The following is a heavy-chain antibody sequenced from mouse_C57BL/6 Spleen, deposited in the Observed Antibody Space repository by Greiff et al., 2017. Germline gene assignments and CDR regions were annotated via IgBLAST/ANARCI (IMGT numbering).Heavy chain of an antibody. D-gene: IGHD1-1*01. CDR3: ARDYYYYGSSYRWYFDV. V-gene: IGHV1-39*01. J-gene: IGHJ1*03. CDR2: INPNYGTT. CDR1: GYSFTDYN. Sequence: VHVKQSGPELVKPGASVKISCKASGYSFTDYNMNWVKQSNGKSLEWIGVINPNYGTTSYNQKFKGKATLTVDQSSSTAYMQLNSLTSEDSAVYYCARDYYYYGSSYRWYFDVWGTGTTVTVSS.